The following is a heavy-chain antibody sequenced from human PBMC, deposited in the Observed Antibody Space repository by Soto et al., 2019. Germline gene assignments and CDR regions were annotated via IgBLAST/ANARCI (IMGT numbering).Heavy chain of an antibody. Sequence: ASAKVCCEVCGYRITELSMHWVRQAPGKGLEWMGGFDPEDGETIYAQKFQGRVTMTEDTSTDTAYMELSSLRSEDTAVYYCATDDGGDYFDYWGQGTLVTVSS. J-gene: IGHJ4*02. D-gene: IGHD3-10*01. CDR3: ATDDGGDYFDY. CDR2: FDPEDGET. V-gene: IGHV1-24*01. CDR1: GYRITELS.